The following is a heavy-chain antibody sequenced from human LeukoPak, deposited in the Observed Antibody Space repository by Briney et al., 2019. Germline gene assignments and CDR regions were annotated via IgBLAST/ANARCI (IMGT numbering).Heavy chain of an antibody. CDR2: ISAYNGNT. CDR3: ARSRAYYDILTGYDYYYYYMDV. CDR1: GYTFTSYG. V-gene: IGHV1-18*01. D-gene: IGHD3-9*01. J-gene: IGHJ6*03. Sequence: VASVKVSCKASGYTFTSYGISWVRQAPGQGLEWMGWISAYNGNTNYAQKLQGRVTMTTDTSTSTAYMELRSLRSDDTAVYYCARSRAYYDILTGYDYYYYYMDVWGKGTTVTISS.